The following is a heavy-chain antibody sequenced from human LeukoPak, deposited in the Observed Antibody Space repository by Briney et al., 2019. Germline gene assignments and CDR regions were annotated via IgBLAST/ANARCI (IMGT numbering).Heavy chain of an antibody. CDR2: IYYGGST. D-gene: IGHD3-9*01. V-gene: IGHV4-59*11. Sequence: SETLSLTCTVSGGSISSHYWSWIRQPPGKGLEWIGYIYYGGSTNYNPSLKSRVTISVDTSKNQFSLKLSSVTAADTAVYYCARATRNYDILTGYYTLPFDYWGQGTLVTVSS. CDR3: ARATRNYDILTGYYTLPFDY. J-gene: IGHJ4*02. CDR1: GGSISSHY.